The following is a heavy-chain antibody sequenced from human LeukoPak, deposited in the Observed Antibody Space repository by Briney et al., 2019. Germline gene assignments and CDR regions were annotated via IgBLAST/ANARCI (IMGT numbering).Heavy chain of an antibody. J-gene: IGHJ4*02. V-gene: IGHV1-3*01. CDR2: INAGNGNT. CDR3: VRDPSVVRGKLTLFDY. CDR1: GYTFTSYA. D-gene: IGHD3-10*01. Sequence: ASVKVSCKASGYTFTSYAMHWVRQAPGQRLEWMGWINAGNGNTKYSQKFQGRVTITRDTSASTAYMELSSLRSEDTAVYYCVRDPSVVRGKLTLFDYWGQGTLVTVSS.